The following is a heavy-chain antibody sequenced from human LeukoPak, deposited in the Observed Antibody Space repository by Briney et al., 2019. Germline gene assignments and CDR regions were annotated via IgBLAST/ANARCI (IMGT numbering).Heavy chain of an antibody. CDR3: ARITIFGVALDY. V-gene: IGHV1-18*01. J-gene: IGHJ4*02. CDR2: ISAYNGNT. D-gene: IGHD3-3*01. Sequence: ASVKVSCKASGYTFTSYGISWVRQAPGQGLEWMGWISAYNGNTNYAQKLQGRVTISRNTSISTAYMELSSLRSEDTAVYYCARITIFGVALDYWGQGTLVTVSS. CDR1: GYTFTSYG.